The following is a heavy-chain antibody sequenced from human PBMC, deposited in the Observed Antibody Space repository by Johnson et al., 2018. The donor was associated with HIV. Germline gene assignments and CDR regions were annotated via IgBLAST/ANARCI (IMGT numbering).Heavy chain of an antibody. J-gene: IGHJ3*02. D-gene: IGHD3-10*01. CDR2: ISYDGNKK. CDR3: ARERGDAFDI. CDR1: GFTFSDYA. V-gene: IGHV3-30*14. Sequence: QVQLVESGVGVVQPGGSLRLSCAASGFTFSDYAMHWVRLAPGKGLQWVGVISYDGNKKYYADSVKGRFTISRDNSKNTLYLQMNSLRAEDTALYYCARERGDAFDIWGQGTMVTVSS.